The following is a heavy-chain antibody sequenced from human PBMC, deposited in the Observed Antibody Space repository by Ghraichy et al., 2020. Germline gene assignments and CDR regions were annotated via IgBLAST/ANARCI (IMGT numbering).Heavy chain of an antibody. D-gene: IGHD2-21*01. CDR2: MYHSGAS. CDR3: ARERDSFNNFDY. J-gene: IGHJ4*02. Sequence: ETLSLTCTVSGGSITGYHWSWIRQPPGMRLEWIGYMYHSGASNYNPSLKSRVTMSVDTSKNQFSLKLNSVTAADTAVYYCARERDSFNNFDYWGQGALVTVSS. CDR1: GGSITGYH. V-gene: IGHV4-59*01.